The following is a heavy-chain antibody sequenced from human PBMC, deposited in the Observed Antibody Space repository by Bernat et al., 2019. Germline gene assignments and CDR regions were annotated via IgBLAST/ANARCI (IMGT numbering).Heavy chain of an antibody. J-gene: IGHJ4*02. CDR1: GYTFTDFY. V-gene: IGHV1-2*04. CDR2: INPNSGGT. CDR3: ASGGRGTSGGVDYFDF. D-gene: IGHD3-16*01. Sequence: QVQMVQSGAEVKKPGASVKVSCKASGYTFTDFYIHWVRQAPGQGLEWMGWINPNSGGTDYAQRFQGWVTMTRDTSSTTAYMELSRLSSDDTAVYCCASGGRGTSGGVDYFDFWGQGTLVTVSS.